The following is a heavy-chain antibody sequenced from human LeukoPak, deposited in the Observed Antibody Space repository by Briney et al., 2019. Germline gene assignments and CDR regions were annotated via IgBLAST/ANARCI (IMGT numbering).Heavy chain of an antibody. Sequence: HPGGSLRLSCAASGFTFSSYGMHWVRQAPGKGLEWVAVIWYDGSNKYYADSVKGRFTISRDNSKNTLYLQMNSLRAEDTAVYYCAKSEVPTESLVDYWGQGTLVTVSS. CDR1: GFTFSSYG. CDR2: IWYDGSNK. J-gene: IGHJ4*02. CDR3: AKSEVPTESLVDY. D-gene: IGHD1-1*01. V-gene: IGHV3-30*02.